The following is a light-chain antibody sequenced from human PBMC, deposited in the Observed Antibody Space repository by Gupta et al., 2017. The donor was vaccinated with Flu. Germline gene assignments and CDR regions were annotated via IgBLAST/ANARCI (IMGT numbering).Light chain of an antibody. CDR1: SLRSSY. Sequence: TGTITWQGDSLRSSYASWYQQQPGQAPLLCIYVNNIRHSGVPDRFSCSRSGTTASLTITMAQAEDEAAYYYYSRESTDNDQGVCGGGTKLTVL. V-gene: IGLV3-19*01. J-gene: IGLJ3*02. CDR3: YSRESTDNDQGV. CDR2: VNN.